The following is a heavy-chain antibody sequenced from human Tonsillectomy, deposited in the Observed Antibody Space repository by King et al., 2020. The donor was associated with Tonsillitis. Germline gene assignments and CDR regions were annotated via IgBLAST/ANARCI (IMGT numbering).Heavy chain of an antibody. Sequence: TLQESGPTLVKPTQTLTLTCTFSGFSLSTSGVGVGWIRQPPGKALEWLALIYWDDDKRYSPSLKSRLTITKDTSKNQVVLTMTNMDPVDTATYYCAHSCSILGRWTPNWYFDLWGRGTLVTVSS. J-gene: IGHJ2*01. CDR1: GFSLSTSGVG. V-gene: IGHV2-5*02. CDR2: IYWDDDK. D-gene: IGHD7-27*01. CDR3: AHSCSILGRWTPNWYFDL.